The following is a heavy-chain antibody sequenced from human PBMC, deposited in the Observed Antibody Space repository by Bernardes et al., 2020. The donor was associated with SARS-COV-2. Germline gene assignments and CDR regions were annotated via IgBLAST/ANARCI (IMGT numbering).Heavy chain of an antibody. D-gene: IGHD1-1*01. V-gene: IGHV1-18*01. CDR1: GYTFINYG. CDR3: AISKNSYNSLFDQ. Sequence: ASVKVSCKTSGYTFINYGINWLRHAPGQGLEWMGWISTYNGNTIFAQNFQARLTMTTDTSTSTGYMELRSLRSDDTAVYYCAISKNSYNSLFDQWGQGTLVTVSS. CDR2: ISTYNGNT. J-gene: IGHJ4*02.